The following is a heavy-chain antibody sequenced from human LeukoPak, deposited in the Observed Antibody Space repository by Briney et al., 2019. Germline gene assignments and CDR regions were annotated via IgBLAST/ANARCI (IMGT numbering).Heavy chain of an antibody. D-gene: IGHD2-15*01. V-gene: IGHV1-18*01. CDR1: GYTFTSYG. Sequence: GASVKVSCKASGYTFTSYGISWVRQAPGQGLEWMGWISAYNGNTNYAQKLQGRVTMTTDTSTSTAYMELRSLRSDDTAVYYCARDFPGYCSGGSCLPLYYFDYWGQGTLVTVSS. CDR2: ISAYNGNT. J-gene: IGHJ4*02. CDR3: ARDFPGYCSGGSCLPLYYFDY.